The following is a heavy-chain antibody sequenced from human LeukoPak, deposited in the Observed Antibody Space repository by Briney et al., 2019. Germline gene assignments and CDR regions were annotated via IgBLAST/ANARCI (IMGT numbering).Heavy chain of an antibody. J-gene: IGHJ4*02. Sequence: SETLSLTCAVYGGSFSGYYWSWIRQPPGKGLEWIGEINHSGSTNYNPSLKSRVTISVDTSKNQFSLKLSSVTAADTAVYYCARRREPHYYGSGSYYSRSGSLDYWGQGTLVTVSS. CDR2: INHSGST. V-gene: IGHV4-34*01. D-gene: IGHD3-10*01. CDR1: GGSFSGYY. CDR3: ARRREPHYYGSGSYYSRSGSLDY.